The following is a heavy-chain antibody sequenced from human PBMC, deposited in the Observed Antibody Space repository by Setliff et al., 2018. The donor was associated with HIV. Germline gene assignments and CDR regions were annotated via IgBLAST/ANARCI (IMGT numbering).Heavy chain of an antibody. CDR1: GYTLSTYG. J-gene: IGHJ6*03. CDR2: ISAHSGYA. CDR3: VRLTADRTNYYYYMDV. Sequence: ASVKVSCKASGYTLSTYGISWVRQAPGQGLEWMGWISAHSGYAKSAQKFRGRVTMTTDISTNTAYMEVRSLSFDDTAVYYCVRLTADRTNYYYYMDVWGKGTTGTVS. D-gene: IGHD2-8*01. V-gene: IGHV1-18*01.